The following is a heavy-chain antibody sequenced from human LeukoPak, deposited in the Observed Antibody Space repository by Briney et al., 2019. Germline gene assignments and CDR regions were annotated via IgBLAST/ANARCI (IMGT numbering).Heavy chain of an antibody. Sequence: GGSLRLSRAASGFTFSRHWMSWVRQTPGKGLERVAHMNQDGSAIYYVDSVKGRFTISRDNAKNSLCLQMTGLTVADTAVYYCARTVPGYPDDYFDYWGQGTLVTVSS. D-gene: IGHD6-19*01. CDR2: MNQDGSAI. CDR1: GFTFSRHW. J-gene: IGHJ4*02. V-gene: IGHV3-7*01. CDR3: ARTVPGYPDDYFDY.